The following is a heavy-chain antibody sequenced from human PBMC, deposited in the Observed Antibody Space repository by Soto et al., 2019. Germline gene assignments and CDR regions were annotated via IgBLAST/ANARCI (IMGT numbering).Heavy chain of an antibody. Sequence: GGSLRLSCAASGFTFSSYGMHWVRQAPGKGLEWVAVISYDGSNKYYADSVKGRFTISRDNSKNTLYLQMNSLRAEDTAVYYCAREFVTIFGVVRTYYYGMDVWGQGTTVTVSS. V-gene: IGHV3-30*03. CDR1: GFTFSSYG. CDR3: AREFVTIFGVVRTYYYGMDV. D-gene: IGHD3-3*01. J-gene: IGHJ6*02. CDR2: ISYDGSNK.